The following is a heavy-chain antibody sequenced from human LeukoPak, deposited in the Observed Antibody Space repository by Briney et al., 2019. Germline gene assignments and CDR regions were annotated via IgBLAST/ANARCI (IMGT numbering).Heavy chain of an antibody. V-gene: IGHV4-59*01. J-gene: IGHJ4*02. CDR3: ARDGVGSSWSFDY. CDR1: GGSIGSYY. Sequence: SETLSLTCTVSGGSIGSYYWSWIRLPPGKGLEWIGYIYDSGSTNYNPSLKSRVTISVDTSTNQFSLKLSSVTAADTAVYYCARDGVGSSWSFDYWGQGTLVTVSS. CDR2: IYDSGST. D-gene: IGHD6-13*01.